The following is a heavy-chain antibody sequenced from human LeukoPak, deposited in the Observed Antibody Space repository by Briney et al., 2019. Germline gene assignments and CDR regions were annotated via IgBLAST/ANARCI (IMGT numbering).Heavy chain of an antibody. CDR1: GGSISSGDYY. CDR2: IYYSGST. J-gene: IGHJ4*02. Sequence: SQTLSLTCTVSGGSISSGDYYWSWIRQPPGKGLEWIGYIYYSGSTNYNPSLKSRLTISISTSKNQFSLKLSSVTAADSAVYYCARTYYDFWSGYPPFDSWGQGTLVTVSS. V-gene: IGHV4-30-4*01. D-gene: IGHD3-3*01. CDR3: ARTYYDFWSGYPPFDS.